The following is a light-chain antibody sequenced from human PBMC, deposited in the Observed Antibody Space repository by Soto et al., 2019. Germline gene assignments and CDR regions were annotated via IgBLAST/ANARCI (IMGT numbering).Light chain of an antibody. CDR2: DAS. Sequence: DIQMTQSPSTLSASVGDRVTITCRASQSISSWLAWYQQKPGKAPKLLIYDASSLESGVPSRFSGSGSDTEFTLTIHNLQPDDFATYHCQQYNRYSLTFGGGTKVDIK. J-gene: IGKJ4*01. CDR3: QQYNRYSLT. V-gene: IGKV1-5*01. CDR1: QSISSW.